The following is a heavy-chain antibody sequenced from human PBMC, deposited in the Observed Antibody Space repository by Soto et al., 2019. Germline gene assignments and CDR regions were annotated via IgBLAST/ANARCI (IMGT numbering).Heavy chain of an antibody. V-gene: IGHV3-33*01. J-gene: IGHJ4*02. Sequence: VQLVESGGGVVQSGRSLRLSCAASGFSFSSYGMHWVRQAPGKGLEWVAVIWYDGSNKYYADSVKGRFTISRDNSMYTLYLQMNSLRAEDTAVYYCARESVAVAGTDFDYWGQGTLVTVSS. D-gene: IGHD6-19*01. CDR3: ARESVAVAGTDFDY. CDR2: IWYDGSNK. CDR1: GFSFSSYG.